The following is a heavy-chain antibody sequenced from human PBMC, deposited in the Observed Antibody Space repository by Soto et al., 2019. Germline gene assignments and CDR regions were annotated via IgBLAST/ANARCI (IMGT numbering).Heavy chain of an antibody. V-gene: IGHV4-59*08. CDR3: ARLGGSYAVHHFDY. Sequence: SETLSLTCTVSGGSISSYYWTWIRQPPGKGLEWMGYIYYSGTTTNYNPSLKSRVTLSVDTSKNQFSLKLSSVTAADTAVYYCARLGGSYAVHHFDYWGQGFLVTVSS. J-gene: IGHJ4*02. CDR1: GGSISSYY. CDR2: IYYSGTTT. D-gene: IGHD1-26*01.